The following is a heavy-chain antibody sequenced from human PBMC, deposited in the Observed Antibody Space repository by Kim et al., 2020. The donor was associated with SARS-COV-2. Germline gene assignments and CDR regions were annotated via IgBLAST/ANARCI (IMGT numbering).Heavy chain of an antibody. CDR3: AKGSRNDDAFDI. CDR1: GFTFSSYG. CDR2: ISYDGSNK. J-gene: IGHJ3*02. Sequence: GGSLRLSCAASGFTFSSYGMHWVRQAPGKGLEWVAVISYDGSNKYYADSVKGRFTISRDNSKNTLYLQMNSLRAEDTAVYYCAKGSRNDDAFDIWGQGTMVTVSS. D-gene: IGHD1-1*01. V-gene: IGHV3-30*18.